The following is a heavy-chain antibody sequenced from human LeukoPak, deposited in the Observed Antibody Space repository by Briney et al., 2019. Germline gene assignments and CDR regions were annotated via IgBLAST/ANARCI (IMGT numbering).Heavy chain of an antibody. CDR2: IMPIFGTA. CDR3: ARGRNLKYYDFWSGYYTGPGYFDY. D-gene: IGHD3-3*01. J-gene: IGHJ4*02. V-gene: IGHV1-69*05. CDR1: GGTFSCYA. Sequence: SVKDSCKASGGTFSCYAISWVRQAPGQGLEWMGGIMPIFGTANYAQKFQGRVTITTDESTSTAYMELSSLRSEDTAVYYCARGRNLKYYDFWSGYYTGPGYFDYWGQGTLVTVSS.